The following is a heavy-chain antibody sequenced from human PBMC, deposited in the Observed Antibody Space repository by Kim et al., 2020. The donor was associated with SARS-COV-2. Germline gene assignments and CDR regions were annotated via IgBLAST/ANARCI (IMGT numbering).Heavy chain of an antibody. V-gene: IGHV3-49*02. J-gene: IGHJ4*02. Sequence: TTEYAASVKGRFTISRDDSKSIAYLQMNSLKTEDTAVYYCTRALWFGEPGGGQGTLVTVSS. D-gene: IGHD3-10*01. CDR2: TT. CDR3: TRALWFGEPG.